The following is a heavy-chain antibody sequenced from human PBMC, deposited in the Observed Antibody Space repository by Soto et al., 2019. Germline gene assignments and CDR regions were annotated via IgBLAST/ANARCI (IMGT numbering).Heavy chain of an antibody. CDR2: TYYRSKWYN. J-gene: IGHJ6*02. Sequence: SHTLSLTCAISVDSVSSNSAAWNWIRQSPSRGLEWLGRTYYRSKWYNDYAVSVKSRITINPDTSKNQFSLQLNSVTPEDTAVYYCARDSSIAADHVLYYYGMDVWGQGTTVTVSS. V-gene: IGHV6-1*01. CDR3: ARDSSIAADHVLYYYGMDV. D-gene: IGHD6-13*01. CDR1: VDSVSSNSAA.